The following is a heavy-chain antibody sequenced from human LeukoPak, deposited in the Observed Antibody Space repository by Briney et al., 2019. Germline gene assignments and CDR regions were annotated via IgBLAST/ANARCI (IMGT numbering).Heavy chain of an antibody. V-gene: IGHV3-7*01. CDR1: GFTFSSYW. CDR3: ARLRIAAANDY. J-gene: IGHJ4*02. Sequence: GGSLRLSCAASGFTFSSYWMSWVRQAPGRGLEWVANIQQEGSDKYYVDSVKGRFTISRDNAKNSLYLQMNSLRAEDTAVYYCARLRIAAANDYWGQGTLVTVSS. D-gene: IGHD6-13*01. CDR2: IQQEGSDK.